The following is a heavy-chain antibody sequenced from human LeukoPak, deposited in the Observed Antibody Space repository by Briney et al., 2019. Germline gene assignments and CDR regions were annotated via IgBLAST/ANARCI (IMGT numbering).Heavy chain of an antibody. J-gene: IGHJ5*02. Sequence: ASVKVSCKASGYTFTSYYMHWVRQAPGQGLEWMGIINPSGGSTSYAQKFQGRVTMTRDTSTSTVYMELSSLRSGDTAVYYCARDLNIVVVPAAMSNWFDPWGQGTLVTVSS. V-gene: IGHV1-46*03. CDR1: GYTFTSYY. CDR3: ARDLNIVVVPAAMSNWFDP. D-gene: IGHD2-2*01. CDR2: INPSGGST.